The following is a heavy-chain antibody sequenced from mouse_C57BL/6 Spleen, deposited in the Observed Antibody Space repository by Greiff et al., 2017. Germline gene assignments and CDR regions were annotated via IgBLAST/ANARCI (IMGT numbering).Heavy chain of an antibody. V-gene: IGHV3-8*01. J-gene: IGHJ2*01. CDR1: GYSITSDY. CDR2: ISYSGST. D-gene: IGHD1-1*01. Sequence: EVKVEESGPGLAKPSQTLSLTCSVTGYSITSDYWNWIRKFPGNKLEYMGYISYSGSTYYNPSLKSRISITRDTSKKQYYLQLNSVTTEDTATYYCARWGYYGSSSFYFDYWGQGTTLTVSS. CDR3: ARWGYYGSSSFYFDY.